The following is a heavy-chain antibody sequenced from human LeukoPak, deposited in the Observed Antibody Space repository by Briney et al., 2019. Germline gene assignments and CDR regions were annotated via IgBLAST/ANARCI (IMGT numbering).Heavy chain of an antibody. J-gene: IGHJ4*02. CDR1: GFTVNNNY. D-gene: IGHD5-18*01. V-gene: IGHV3-53*01. CDR2: IYSGDIT. Sequence: PGGSLRLSCAASGFTVNNNYMSWVRQAPGKGLEWVSVIYSGDITYYADSVKGRFTISRDNSKNTLYLQMNSLRAEDTAVYYCARGSGYHYGFPDYWGQGTLVTVSS. CDR3: ARGSGYHYGFPDY.